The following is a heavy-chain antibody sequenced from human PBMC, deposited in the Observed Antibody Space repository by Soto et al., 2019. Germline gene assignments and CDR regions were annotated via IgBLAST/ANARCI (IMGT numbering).Heavy chain of an antibody. CDR2: IYHSGST. CDR1: GGSISSSNW. J-gene: IGHJ5*02. CDR3: ARDVSPVDGSLVGWLDP. V-gene: IGHV4-4*02. Sequence: PSETLSLTCAVSGGSISSSNWWIWVRRPPGKGLAWIWEIYHSGSTNYNPSLKSRVTISVDKSKNHFSLKLSSLTAAHTAVYYCARDVSPVDGSLVGWLDPWGQGTQVTVS. D-gene: IGHD3-10*01.